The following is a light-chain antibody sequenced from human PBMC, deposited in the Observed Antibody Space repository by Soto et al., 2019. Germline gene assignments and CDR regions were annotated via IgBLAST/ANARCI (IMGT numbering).Light chain of an antibody. V-gene: IGKV1D-13*01. J-gene: IGKJ4*01. CDR1: QGISSA. Sequence: AIQLTQSPSSLSASVGDRVTITCRASQGISSALAWCQQKPGKAPKLLIYDASSLESGVPSRFSGSGSGTDFTLTISSLQPEDFATYYCQQFNNYPQTFGGGTKVEIK. CDR3: QQFNNYPQT. CDR2: DAS.